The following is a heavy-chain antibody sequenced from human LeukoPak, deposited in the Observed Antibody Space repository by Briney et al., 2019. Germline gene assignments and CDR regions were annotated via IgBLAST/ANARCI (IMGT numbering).Heavy chain of an antibody. V-gene: IGHV3-21*01. Sequence: GGSLRLSCAGSGFTFSSYSMNWVRQAPGKGLEWVSSISSSSSYIYYADSVKGRFTISRDNAKNSLYLQMNSLRAEDTAVYYCARAVAVAGTSDYWGQGTLVTVSS. CDR2: ISSSSSYI. D-gene: IGHD6-19*01. CDR3: ARAVAVAGTSDY. J-gene: IGHJ4*02. CDR1: GFTFSSYS.